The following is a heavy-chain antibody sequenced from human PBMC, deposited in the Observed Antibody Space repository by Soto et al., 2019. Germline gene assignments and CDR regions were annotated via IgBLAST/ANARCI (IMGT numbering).Heavy chain of an antibody. Sequence: GGSLRLSCAASGFTFSSYSMNWVRQAPGKGLEWVSSISSSSSYIYYADSVKGRFTISRDNAKNSLYLQMNSLRAEDTAVYYCARAGVGVHDAFDIWGQGTMVTVSS. V-gene: IGHV3-21*01. D-gene: IGHD3-16*01. CDR1: GFTFSSYS. J-gene: IGHJ3*02. CDR3: ARAGVGVHDAFDI. CDR2: ISSSSSYI.